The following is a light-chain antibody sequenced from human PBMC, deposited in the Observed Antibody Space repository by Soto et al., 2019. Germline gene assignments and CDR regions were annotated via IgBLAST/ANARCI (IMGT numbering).Light chain of an antibody. CDR2: GAS. V-gene: IGKV3-15*01. J-gene: IGKJ5*01. CDR3: QQDNKWPPVP. Sequence: EIVMRQSPATLSVSPWERATLSCSASESVCTYLAWYQQISGQAPRLRIYGASTRAPGVPDRFSGRCSGTEVPLNINHVRSEDSAVYYCQQDNKWPPVPFGQGTRLEIK. CDR1: ESVCTY.